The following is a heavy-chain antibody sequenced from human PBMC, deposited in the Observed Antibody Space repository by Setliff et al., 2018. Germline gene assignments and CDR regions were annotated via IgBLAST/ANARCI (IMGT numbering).Heavy chain of an antibody. J-gene: IGHJ3*02. CDR1: GGSFSSGGYY. V-gene: IGHV4-31*03. Sequence: SETLSLTCTVSGGSFSSGGYYWNWIRQHPGKGLEWIGYIYYSGSTYSNPTLKSRVTISVDTSKSQFSLNLTSVTAADTAIYYCARVRWDRESFDIWGQGTMDTVSS. CDR3: ARVRWDRESFDI. D-gene: IGHD1-26*01. CDR2: IYYSGST.